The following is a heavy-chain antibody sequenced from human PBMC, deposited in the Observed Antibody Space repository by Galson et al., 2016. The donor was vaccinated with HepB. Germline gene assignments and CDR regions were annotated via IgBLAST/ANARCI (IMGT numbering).Heavy chain of an antibody. CDR2: INPIFGTA. Sequence: SVKVSCKASGGTFSTYAISWVRQAPGQGLEWMGGINPIFGTANYAQKFQGRVTITADKSTRTAYMELSSLRSEDTAVYYCARVVVPAARWYYYYGMDVWGQGTTVTVSS. CDR1: GGTFSTYA. J-gene: IGHJ6*02. V-gene: IGHV1-69*06. D-gene: IGHD2-2*01. CDR3: ARVVVPAARWYYYYGMDV.